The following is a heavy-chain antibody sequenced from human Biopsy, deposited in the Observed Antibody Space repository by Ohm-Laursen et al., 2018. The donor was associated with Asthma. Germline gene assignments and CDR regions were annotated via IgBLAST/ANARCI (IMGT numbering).Heavy chain of an antibody. CDR3: ARGQKSLGDRWFDP. J-gene: IGHJ5*02. CDR1: GYTFIGYH. D-gene: IGHD3-16*01. Sequence: GASVKVSCKTSGYTFIGYHIHWVRQAPGQGLEWMGRINPNSGGTNYAQKFQGRVTMTSDTSISTAYMELSRLRSDDTALYYCARGQKSLGDRWFDPWGQGTLVTVSS. V-gene: IGHV1-2*06. CDR2: INPNSGGT.